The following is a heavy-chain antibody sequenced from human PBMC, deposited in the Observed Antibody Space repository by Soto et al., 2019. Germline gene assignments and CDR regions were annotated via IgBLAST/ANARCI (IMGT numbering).Heavy chain of an antibody. CDR1: GFTFSNAW. V-gene: IGHV3-15*01. CDR2: IKSKTDGGTT. D-gene: IGHD7-27*01. CDR3: TTQLTGVNDAFDI. J-gene: IGHJ3*02. Sequence: GESLKISCAASGFTFSNAWMSWVRQAPGKGLEWVGRIKSKTDGGTTDYAAPVKGRFTISRDDSKNTLYLQMNSLKTEDTAVYYCTTQLTGVNDAFDIWGQGTMVTVSS.